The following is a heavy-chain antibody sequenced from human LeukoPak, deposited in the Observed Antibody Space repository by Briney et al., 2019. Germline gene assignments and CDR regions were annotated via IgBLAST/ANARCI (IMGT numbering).Heavy chain of an antibody. Sequence: PQTLSLTCAVSGGSISSGGYSWSWIRQPPGKGLEWIGYIYHSGSTYYNPSLKSRVTISVDRSKNQFSLKLSSVTAADTAVYYCARVKLATIITHCHFDYWGQGTLVTVSS. D-gene: IGHD5-12*01. CDR2: IYHSGST. CDR1: GGSISSGGYS. CDR3: ARVKLATIITHCHFDY. V-gene: IGHV4-30-2*01. J-gene: IGHJ4*02.